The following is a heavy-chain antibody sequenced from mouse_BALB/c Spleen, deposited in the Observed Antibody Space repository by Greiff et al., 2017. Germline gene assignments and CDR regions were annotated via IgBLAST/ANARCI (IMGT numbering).Heavy chain of an antibody. J-gene: IGHJ2*01. CDR3: AREAGYYFDY. CDR1: GYSITSDYA. Sequence: EVQLQQSGPGLVKPSQSLSLTCTVTGYSITSDYAWNWIRQFPGNKLEWMGYISYSGSTSYNPSLKSRISITRDTSKNQFFLQLNSVTTEDTATYYCAREAGYYFDYWGQGTTLTVSS. CDR2: ISYSGST. V-gene: IGHV3-2*02.